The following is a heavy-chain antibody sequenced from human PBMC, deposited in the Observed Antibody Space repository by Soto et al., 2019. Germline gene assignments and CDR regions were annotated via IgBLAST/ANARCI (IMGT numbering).Heavy chain of an antibody. D-gene: IGHD5-12*01. V-gene: IGHV3-30*18. CDR2: ISYDGSNK. J-gene: IGHJ4*02. CDR1: GFTFSSYA. Sequence: GGSLRLSCAASGFTFSSYAMHWVRQAPGKGLEWVAVISYDGSNKYYADSVKGRFTISRDNSKNTLYLQMNSLRAEDTAVYYCAKEGRWLQLSRYYFDYWGQGTLVTVSS. CDR3: AKEGRWLQLSRYYFDY.